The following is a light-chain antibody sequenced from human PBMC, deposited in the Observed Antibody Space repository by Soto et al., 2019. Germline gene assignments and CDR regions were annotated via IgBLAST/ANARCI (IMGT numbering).Light chain of an antibody. CDR3: KQYGSSPS. Sequence: EVMVTQSPGTLSLSPGDRATLSCRTSQSVNGNYLAWYQQEPGQAPRLLIYATSSRATGIPDRFSGRGSGTDFTLTISRLEPEDFAVYYCKQYGSSPSFGQGTKVDIK. V-gene: IGKV3-20*01. J-gene: IGKJ1*01. CDR1: QSVNGNY. CDR2: ATS.